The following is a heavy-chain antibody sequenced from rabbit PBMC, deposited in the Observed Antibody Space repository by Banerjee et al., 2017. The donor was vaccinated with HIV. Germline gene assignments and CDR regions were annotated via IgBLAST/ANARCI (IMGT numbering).Heavy chain of an antibody. D-gene: IGHD7-1*01. CDR3: ARGDGAYAGYDGL. J-gene: IGHJ6*01. CDR2: IYNGDGST. V-gene: IGHV1S47*01. CDR1: GFSFSNKYV. Sequence: QEQLEESGGDLVKPEGSLTLTCTASGFSFSNKYVMCWVRQAPGKGLEWIACIYNGDGSTYYASWVNGRFTISRSTSLNTVTLQMTSLTAADTATYFCARGDGAYAGYDGLWGPGTLVTVS.